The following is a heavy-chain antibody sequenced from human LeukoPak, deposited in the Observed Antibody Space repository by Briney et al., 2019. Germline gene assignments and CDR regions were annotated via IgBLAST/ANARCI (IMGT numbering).Heavy chain of an antibody. CDR1: GFTFSNYW. Sequence: PGGSLRLSCVSAGFTFSNYWMKWVRQAPGKGLEWVASINEDGSGKFSVGSVKDRITISRDNTRNSLDLQINSLTVEDTAIYYCVRDDGDVWGTGTTVPVSS. CDR2: INEDGSGK. V-gene: IGHV3-7*01. CDR3: VRDDGDV. J-gene: IGHJ6*04.